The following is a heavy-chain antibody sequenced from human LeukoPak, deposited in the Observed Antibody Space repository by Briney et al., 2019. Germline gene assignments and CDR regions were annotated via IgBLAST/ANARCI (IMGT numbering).Heavy chain of an antibody. CDR3: ARGYDPDAFDI. J-gene: IGHJ3*02. CDR2: IYHSGST. Sequence: SQTLSLTCTVSGGSISSGSYYWSWIRQPPGKGLEWIGYIYHSGSTYYNPSLKSRVTISVDRSKNQFSLKLSSVTAADTAVYYCARGYDPDAFDIWGQGTMVTVSS. D-gene: IGHD1-14*01. CDR1: GGSISSGSYY. V-gene: IGHV4-30-2*01.